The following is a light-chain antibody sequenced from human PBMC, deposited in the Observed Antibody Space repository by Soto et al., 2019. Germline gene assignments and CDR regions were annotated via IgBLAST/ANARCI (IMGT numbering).Light chain of an antibody. Sequence: DIQMTQSPSTLSASVGDRVTITCRASQRVNSWLAWYQHKPGKAPKLLIYDVSTLESGVPSRFSGSGSGTEFSLTISSLQPDDFATYYCQQFHSYSLTFGGGTKVEIK. V-gene: IGKV1-5*01. CDR3: QQFHSYSLT. CDR2: DVS. J-gene: IGKJ4*01. CDR1: QRVNSW.